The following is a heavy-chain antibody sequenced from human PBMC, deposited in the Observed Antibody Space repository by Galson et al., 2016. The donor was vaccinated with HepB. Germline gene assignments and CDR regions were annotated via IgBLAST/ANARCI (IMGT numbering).Heavy chain of an antibody. CDR1: GFTFSDYG. Sequence: SLRLSCAASGFTFSDYGMPWVRQAPGKGLEWVAVISYDGINKYYADSVKGRFTISRDNSKNTLYLQMNSLRAEDTAVYYCAKVETPFGGVIVDAFDIWGQGTMVTVSS. CDR3: AKVETPFGGVIVDAFDI. CDR2: ISYDGINK. V-gene: IGHV3-30*18. J-gene: IGHJ3*02. D-gene: IGHD3-16*02.